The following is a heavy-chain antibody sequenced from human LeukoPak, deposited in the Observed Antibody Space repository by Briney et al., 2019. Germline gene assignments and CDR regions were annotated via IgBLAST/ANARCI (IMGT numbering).Heavy chain of an antibody. J-gene: IGHJ5*02. CDR2: TNPSGGST. D-gene: IGHD6-19*01. V-gene: IGHV1-46*01. Sequence: ASVKVSCKASGYTFTSYYMHWVRQAPGQGLEWMGITNPSGGSTSYAQKFQGRVTMTRDMSTSTVYMELSNLRSEDTAVYYCARNILPVAGTYNWFDPWGQGTLVTVSS. CDR1: GYTFTSYY. CDR3: ARNILPVAGTYNWFDP.